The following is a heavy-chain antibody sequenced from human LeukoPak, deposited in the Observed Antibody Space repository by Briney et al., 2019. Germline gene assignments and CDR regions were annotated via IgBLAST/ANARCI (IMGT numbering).Heavy chain of an antibody. CDR2: IYYSGST. Sequence: SETLSLTCTVSGGSISSSSYYWGWIRQPPGKGLEWIGSIYYSGSTYYNLSLKSRVTISVDTSKNQFSLKLSSVTAADTAVYYCARHEVGAMWNYWGQGTLVTVSS. V-gene: IGHV4-39*01. CDR1: GGSISSSSYY. J-gene: IGHJ4*02. D-gene: IGHD1-26*01. CDR3: ARHEVGAMWNY.